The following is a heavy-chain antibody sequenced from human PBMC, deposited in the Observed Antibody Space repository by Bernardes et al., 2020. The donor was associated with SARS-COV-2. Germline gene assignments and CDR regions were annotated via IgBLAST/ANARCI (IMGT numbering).Heavy chain of an antibody. D-gene: IGHD1-7*01. J-gene: IGHJ4*02. CDR1: GGSISSGGYY. CDR2: IYYSGST. Sequence: SETLSLTCTVSGGSISSGGYYWSWIRQHPGKGLEWIGYIYYSGSTYYNPSLKSRVTISVDTSKNQFSLKLSSVTAADTAVYYCARVSFLELPSIDYWGQGTLVTVSS. CDR3: ARVSFLELPSIDY. V-gene: IGHV4-31*03.